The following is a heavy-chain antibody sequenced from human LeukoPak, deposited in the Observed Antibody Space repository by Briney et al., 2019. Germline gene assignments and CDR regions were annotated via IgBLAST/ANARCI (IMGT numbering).Heavy chain of an antibody. CDR1: GFTFSSYA. CDR3: ARDGVGATSGDY. Sequence: GGTLRLSCSASGFTFSSYAMSWVRQAPGKGLEWVSGINWNGGSTGYADSVKGRFTISRDNAKNSLYLQMNSLRAEDTALYYCARDGVGATSGDYWGQGTLVTVSS. CDR2: INWNGGST. V-gene: IGHV3-20*04. D-gene: IGHD1-26*01. J-gene: IGHJ4*02.